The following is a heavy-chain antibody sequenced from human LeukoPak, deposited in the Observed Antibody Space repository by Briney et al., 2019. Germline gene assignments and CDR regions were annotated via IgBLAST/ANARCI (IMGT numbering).Heavy chain of an antibody. J-gene: IGHJ4*02. Sequence: ASVKVSCKASGGTFSSYAISWVRQAPGQGLEWMGWINPNSGGTNYAQKFQGRVTMTRDTSISTAYMELSRLRSDDTAVYYCARDPGGGSCYDYWGQGTLVTVSS. CDR1: GGTFSSYA. CDR3: ARDPGGGSCYDY. CDR2: INPNSGGT. V-gene: IGHV1-2*02. D-gene: IGHD2-15*01.